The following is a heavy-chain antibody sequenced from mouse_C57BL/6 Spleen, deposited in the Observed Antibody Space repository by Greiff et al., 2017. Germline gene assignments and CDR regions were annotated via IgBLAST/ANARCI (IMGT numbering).Heavy chain of an antibody. CDR2: INPNNGGT. V-gene: IGHV1-26*01. CDR1: GYTFTDYY. D-gene: IGHD3-2*02. J-gene: IGHJ3*01. CDR3: ARSGYTAFAY. Sequence: EVQLQQSGPELVKPGASVKISCKASGYTFTDYYMNWVKQSPGKGLEWIGDINPNNGGTSYNQKFKGKATLTVDKSSSTAYMELRSLTSEDSAVYYGARSGYTAFAYWGQGTLVTVSA.